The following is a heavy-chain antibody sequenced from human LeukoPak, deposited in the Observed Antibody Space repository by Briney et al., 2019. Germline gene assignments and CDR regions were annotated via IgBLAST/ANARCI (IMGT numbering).Heavy chain of an antibody. J-gene: IGHJ4*02. CDR1: GFIFSSYG. Sequence: PGGSLRLSCAASGFIFSSYGMSWVRQAPGKGLEWVSAISNSGGSTYYTGSVKGRFTISRDNSKNTLYLQMNSLRVEDMALYYCAKGHDIVGATNFDYWGQGTLVTVSS. D-gene: IGHD1-26*01. CDR2: ISNSGGST. V-gene: IGHV3-23*01. CDR3: AKGHDIVGATNFDY.